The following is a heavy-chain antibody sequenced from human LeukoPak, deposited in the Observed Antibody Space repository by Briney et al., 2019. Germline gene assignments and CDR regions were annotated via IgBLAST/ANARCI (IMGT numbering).Heavy chain of an antibody. V-gene: IGHV6-1*01. CDR3: ARRRYYDYSGYFDY. Sequence: SQPLSLTCAISGDSVSSNSAAWNWFRQSPSRGLEWLGRTFCTSKWFNDYAVSVKSRITINPDTSKNQFSLQLNSVTPEDTAVYYCARRRYYDYSGYFDYWGQGTLVTVSS. J-gene: IGHJ4*02. D-gene: IGHD3-16*01. CDR1: GDSVSSNSAA. CDR2: TFCTSKWFN.